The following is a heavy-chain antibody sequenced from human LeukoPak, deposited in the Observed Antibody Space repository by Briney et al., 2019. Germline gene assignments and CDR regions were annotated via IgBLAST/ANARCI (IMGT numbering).Heavy chain of an antibody. D-gene: IGHD3-10*01. Sequence: SETLSLTCTVSGGSISSYYWSWIRQPPGKGLQWIGYIYNSGFTNYNPSLKSRVTISIDMSKNQFSLKLSSVTAADTAMYYCSRGKDYFDYWGQGTLVTVSS. V-gene: IGHV4-59*03. CDR3: SRGKDYFDY. CDR2: IYNSGFT. CDR1: GGSISSYY. J-gene: IGHJ4*02.